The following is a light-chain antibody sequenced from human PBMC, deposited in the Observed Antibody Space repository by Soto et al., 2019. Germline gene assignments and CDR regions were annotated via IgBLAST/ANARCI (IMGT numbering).Light chain of an antibody. Sequence: QSVLAQLPSVSAARGQKVTISCYGSSSNIGGNSVSWCQQLPGTAPKLLIYDDNKRPSGIPDRFSGSKSGTSATLGITGFQTGDEADYYCGSWDSSLSAYVFGTGTKVTVL. V-gene: IGLV1-51*01. CDR1: SSNIGGNS. J-gene: IGLJ1*01. CDR3: GSWDSSLSAYV. CDR2: DDN.